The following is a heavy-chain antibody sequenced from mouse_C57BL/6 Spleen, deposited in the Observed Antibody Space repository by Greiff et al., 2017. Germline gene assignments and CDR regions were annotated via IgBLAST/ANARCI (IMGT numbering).Heavy chain of an antibody. D-gene: IGHD3-2*02. J-gene: IGHJ4*01. CDR1: GYTFTSYW. V-gene: IGHV1-61*01. CDR3: ARATAQTGAMDY. Sequence: QVQLQQPGAELVRPGSSVKLSCKASGYTFTSYWMDWVKQRPGQGLEWIGNIYPSDSETHYNQKFKDKATLTVDKSSSTAYMQLSSLTSEDSAVYYCARATAQTGAMDYWGQGTSVTVSS. CDR2: IYPSDSET.